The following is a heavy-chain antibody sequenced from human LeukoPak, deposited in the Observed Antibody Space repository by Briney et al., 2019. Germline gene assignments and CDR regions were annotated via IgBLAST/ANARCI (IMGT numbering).Heavy chain of an antibody. D-gene: IGHD2-15*01. CDR1: GFTFSAFT. CDR3: ARGFCRGRRCYLPTWFDY. J-gene: IGHJ5*01. V-gene: IGHV3-21*04. CDR2: VSSSSSDI. Sequence: GGSLRLSSAASGFTFSAFTMNRVRQAPGKGRMGGSSVSSSSSDIYNADSVKGRFTISRDHAGNSLYLHMSSLRADDTAIYYCARGFCRGRRCYLPTWFDYWGPGILVTVSS.